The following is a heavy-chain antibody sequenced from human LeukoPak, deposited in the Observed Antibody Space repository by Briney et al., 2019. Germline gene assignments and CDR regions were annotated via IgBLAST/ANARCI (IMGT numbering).Heavy chain of an antibody. D-gene: IGHD3-22*01. CDR3: ARAIYDKGAPFDY. V-gene: IGHV3-21*01. CDR2: ISSSSSYI. Sequence: GGSLRLSCAASGFTFRSYSMSWVRQAPGKGLEWVSSISSSSSYIYYADSVKGRFTISRDNAKNSLYLQMNSLRAEDTAVYYCARAIYDKGAPFDYWGQGTLVTVSS. J-gene: IGHJ4*02. CDR1: GFTFRSYS.